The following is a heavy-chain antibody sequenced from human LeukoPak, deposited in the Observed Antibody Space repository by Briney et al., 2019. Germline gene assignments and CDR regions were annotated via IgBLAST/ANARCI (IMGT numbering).Heavy chain of an antibody. J-gene: IGHJ4*02. V-gene: IGHV4-39*07. Sequence: TSETLSLTCTVSGGSISSSSYYWGWIRQPPGKGLVWIGSIYYSGSTYYNPSLKSRVTISVDTSKNQFSLKLSSVTAADTAVYYCARVRSCGGDCSPYYFDYWGQGTLVTVSS. CDR1: GGSISSSSYY. CDR3: ARVRSCGGDCSPYYFDY. CDR2: IYYSGST. D-gene: IGHD2-21*02.